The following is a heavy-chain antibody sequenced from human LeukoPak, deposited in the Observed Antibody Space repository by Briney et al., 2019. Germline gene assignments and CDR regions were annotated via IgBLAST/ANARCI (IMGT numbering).Heavy chain of an antibody. J-gene: IGHJ3*02. CDR3: ARAIPYGFYLGGDYYERSSHGFDI. V-gene: IGHV1-8*01. CDR1: GYTFTSND. Sequence: ASVKLSCKASGYTFTSNDVNWVRQAAGQGLEWMGWMNPKSGNTGYAEKLQGRVTMSSATSSNTAYMELTGLSFEDTAVYYRARAIPYGFYLGGDYYERSSHGFDIWGQGTMVTVSS. D-gene: IGHD2-21*02. CDR2: MNPKSGNT.